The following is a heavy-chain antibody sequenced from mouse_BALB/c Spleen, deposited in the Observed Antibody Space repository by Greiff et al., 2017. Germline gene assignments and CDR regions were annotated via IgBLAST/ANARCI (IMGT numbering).Heavy chain of an antibody. J-gene: IGHJ2*01. CDR2: IDPETGGT. CDR1: GYTFTDYE. V-gene: IGHV1-15*01. CDR3: TRDYDYDLGYFDY. D-gene: IGHD2-4*01. Sequence: QVQLQQSGAELVRPGASVTLSCKASGYTFTDYEMHWVKQTPVHGLEWIGAIDPETGGTAYNQKFKGKATLTADKSSSTAYMELRSLTSEDSAVYYCTRDYDYDLGYFDYWGQGTTLTVSS.